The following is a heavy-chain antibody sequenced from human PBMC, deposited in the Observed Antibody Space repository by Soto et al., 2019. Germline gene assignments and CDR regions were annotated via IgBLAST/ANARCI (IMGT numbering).Heavy chain of an antibody. J-gene: IGHJ2*01. CDR1: GGSISSGGYS. CDR3: ARSGGVSSTNWYFDL. Sequence: PSETLSLTCAVSGGSISSGGYSWSWIRQPPGKGLEWIGYIYHSGSTYYTPSLKSRVTISVDRSKNQFSLKLSSVTAADTAVYYCARSGGVSSTNWYFDLWGRGTLVTVSS. V-gene: IGHV4-30-2*01. CDR2: IYHSGST. D-gene: IGHD1-26*01.